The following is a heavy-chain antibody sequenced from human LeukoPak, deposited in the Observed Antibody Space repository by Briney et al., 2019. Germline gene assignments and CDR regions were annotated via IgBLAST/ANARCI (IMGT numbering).Heavy chain of an antibody. CDR2: INPSGGST. CDR1: VYTFTCYY. D-gene: IGHD3-10*01. J-gene: IGHJ4*02. V-gene: IGHV1-46*01. CDR3: AREHSRGGFDY. Sequence: GAGVKVSRKPSVYTFTCYYMHWVRQAPGQGLEWMGIINPSGGSTSNAQKFQGRVTMTRDMSTSTVYMELRSLRSEDTAVYYCAREHSRGGFDYWGQGTLVTVSS.